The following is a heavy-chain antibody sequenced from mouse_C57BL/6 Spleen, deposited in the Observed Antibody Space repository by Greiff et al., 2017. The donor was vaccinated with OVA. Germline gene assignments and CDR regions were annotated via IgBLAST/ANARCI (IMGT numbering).Heavy chain of an antibody. Sequence: EVMLVESGGGLVKPGGSLKLSCAASGFTFSDYGMHWVRQAPEKGLEWVAYISSGSSTIYYADTVKGRFTISRDNAKNTLFLQMTSLRSEDTAIYYCARYSDYWYFDVWGTGTTVTVSS. D-gene: IGHD2-12*01. CDR2: ISSGSSTI. CDR1: GFTFSDYG. CDR3: ARYSDYWYFDV. J-gene: IGHJ1*03. V-gene: IGHV5-17*01.